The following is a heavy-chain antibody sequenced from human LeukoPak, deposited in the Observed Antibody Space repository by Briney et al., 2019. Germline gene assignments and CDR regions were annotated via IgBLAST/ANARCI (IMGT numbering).Heavy chain of an antibody. CDR1: GFTFRTSA. CDR3: ASLRGYQTPRDAFDI. CDR2: IWYDGSNK. D-gene: IGHD3-22*01. Sequence: PGGSLRLSCVASGFTFRTSAMTWVRQAPGKGLEWVAVIWYDGSNKYYADSVKGRFTISRDNSKNTLYLQMNSLRAEDTAVYYCASLRGYQTPRDAFDIWGQGTMVTVSS. V-gene: IGHV3-33*08. J-gene: IGHJ3*02.